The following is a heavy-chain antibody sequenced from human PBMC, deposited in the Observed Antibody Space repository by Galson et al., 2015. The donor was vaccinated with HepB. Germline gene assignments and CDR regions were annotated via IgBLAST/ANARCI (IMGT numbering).Heavy chain of an antibody. CDR3: AYGVDV. CDR2: TYYRSKWQK. Sequence: CAISGDSVSANTAVWNWIRQSPSRGLEWLGRTYYRSKWQKDYAVSMKSRITISTDTSRNQVSLQLNSVSPEDTAVYYCAYGVDVWGQGTTVTVSS. V-gene: IGHV6-1*01. J-gene: IGHJ6*02. CDR1: GDSVSANTAV.